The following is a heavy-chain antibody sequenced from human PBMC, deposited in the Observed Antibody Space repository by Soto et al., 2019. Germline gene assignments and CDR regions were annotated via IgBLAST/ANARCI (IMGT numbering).Heavy chain of an antibody. V-gene: IGHV1-24*01. CDR1: GYTLTELS. J-gene: IGHJ6*02. D-gene: IGHD4-17*01. CDR3: ARDPTVVTLVLDYYYGMDV. Sequence: ASVKVSCKVSGYTLTELSMHWVRQAPGKGLEWMGGFDPEDGETIYAQKFQGRVTMTEDTSTDTAYMELSSLRSEDTAVYYCARDPTVVTLVLDYYYGMDVWGQGTTVTVSS. CDR2: FDPEDGET.